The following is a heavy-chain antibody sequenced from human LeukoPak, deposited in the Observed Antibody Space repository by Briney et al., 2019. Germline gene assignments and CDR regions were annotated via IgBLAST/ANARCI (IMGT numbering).Heavy chain of an antibody. Sequence: ASVKVSCKASGYTFTGYYMHWVRQAPGQGLGWMGWINPNSGGTNYAQKFQGRVTMTRDTSISTAYMELSRLRSDDTAVYYCAREARMTTLTGGYYYYMDAWGKGTTVTVSS. CDR3: AREARMTTLTGGYYYYMDA. V-gene: IGHV1-2*02. D-gene: IGHD4-11*01. CDR1: GYTFTGYY. CDR2: INPNSGGT. J-gene: IGHJ6*03.